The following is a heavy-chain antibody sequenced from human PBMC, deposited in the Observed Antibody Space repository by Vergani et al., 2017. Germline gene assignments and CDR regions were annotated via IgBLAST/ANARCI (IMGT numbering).Heavy chain of an antibody. CDR3: ARERWCFTPLVYRYYGMDV. J-gene: IGHJ6*02. V-gene: IGHV4-31*03. D-gene: IGHD2-8*02. Sequence: QVQLQESGPGLVKPSQTLSLTCTVSGGSISSGGYYWSWIRQHPGKGLEWIGYIYYSGSTYYNPSLKSRVTISVDTSKNKFSLKLSSVTAADTAVYYCARERWCFTPLVYRYYGMDVWGQGTTVTVSS. CDR2: IYYSGST. CDR1: GGSISSGGYY.